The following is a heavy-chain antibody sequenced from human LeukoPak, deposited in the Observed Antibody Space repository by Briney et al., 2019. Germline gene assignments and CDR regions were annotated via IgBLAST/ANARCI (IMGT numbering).Heavy chain of an antibody. CDR1: GFTFTSYS. J-gene: IGHJ4*02. CDR3: ARDLGLAGTDY. CDR2: ISGGGGST. D-gene: IGHD6-19*01. Sequence: GGSLRLSCAASGFTFTSYSMNWVRQAPGKGLEWVSTISGGGGSTYYADSVKGRFTISRDNAKNSLYLQMNSLRAEDTAVYYCARDLGLAGTDYWGQGTLVTVSS. V-gene: IGHV3-23*01.